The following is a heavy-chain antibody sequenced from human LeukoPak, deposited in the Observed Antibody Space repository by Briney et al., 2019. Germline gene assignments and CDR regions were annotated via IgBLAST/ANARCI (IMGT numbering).Heavy chain of an antibody. CDR3: ASAFWGIGYRSSSYYFDY. J-gene: IGHJ4*02. V-gene: IGHV4-4*07. Sequence: PSGTLSLTCTVSGGSISSYYLSWIRQPAGKGLEWIGRIYTSGSTNYNPPLKSRVTMSVDTSKNQFSLKLSSVTAADTAVYYCASAFWGIGYRSSSYYFDYWGQGTLVTVSS. CDR1: GGSISSYY. CDR2: IYTSGST. D-gene: IGHD6-13*01.